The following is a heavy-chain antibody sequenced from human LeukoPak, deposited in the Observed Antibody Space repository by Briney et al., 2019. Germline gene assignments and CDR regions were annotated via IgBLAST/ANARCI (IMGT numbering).Heavy chain of an antibody. CDR3: AASGIYYYGMDV. Sequence: GESLKISCKCSGYSFTSYWISWVREMPGKGLEWMGRIDPSDSYTNYSPSFQGHVTISADKSISTAYLQWSSLKASDTAMYYCAASGIYYYGMDVWGQGTTVTVSS. CDR1: GYSFTSYW. J-gene: IGHJ6*02. V-gene: IGHV5-10-1*01. CDR2: IDPSDSYT. D-gene: IGHD3-10*01.